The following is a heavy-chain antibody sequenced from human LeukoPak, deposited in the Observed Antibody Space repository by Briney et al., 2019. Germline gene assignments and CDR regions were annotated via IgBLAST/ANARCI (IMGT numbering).Heavy chain of an antibody. J-gene: IGHJ6*03. D-gene: IGHD3-10*01. CDR1: GFTFSSYW. V-gene: IGHV3-74*01. Sequence: GGSLRLSCAASGFTFSSYWMHWVRQAPGKGLVWVSRINSDGSSTSYADSVKGRFTISRDNAKNPLYLQMNSLRAEDTAVYYCARDVGGSGSYPYYYYYYMDVWGKGTTVTVSS. CDR3: ARDVGGSGSYPYYYYYYMDV. CDR2: INSDGSST.